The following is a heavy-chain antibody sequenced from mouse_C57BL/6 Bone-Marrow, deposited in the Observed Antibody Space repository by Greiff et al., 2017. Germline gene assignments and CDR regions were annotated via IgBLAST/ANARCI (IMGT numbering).Heavy chain of an antibody. D-gene: IGHD2-14*01. J-gene: IGHJ2*01. CDR1: GFTFSSYA. CDR2: ISDGGSYT. Sequence: EVKLQESGGGLVKPGGSLKLSCAASGFTFSSYAMSWVRQTPEKRLEWVATISDGGSYTYYPDNVKGRFTISRDNAKNNLYLQMSHLKSEDTAMYYCAREGYSYWGQGTTLTVSS. V-gene: IGHV5-4*01. CDR3: AREGYSY.